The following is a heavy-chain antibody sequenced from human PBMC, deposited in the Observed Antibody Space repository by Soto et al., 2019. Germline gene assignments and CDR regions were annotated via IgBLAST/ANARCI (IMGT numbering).Heavy chain of an antibody. CDR3: ARQHDY. CDR1: GFTFSGYA. CDR2: ISTSGGST. J-gene: IGHJ4*02. V-gene: IGHV3-23*01. Sequence: AGGSLRLSCAASGFTFSGYAMSWVRRAPGKGLEWVSAISTSGGSTYYADSVKGRFTISRDSSKNTLYLQMNSLRVEDTAVYHCARQHDYWGQGTLVTVSS. D-gene: IGHD1-1*01.